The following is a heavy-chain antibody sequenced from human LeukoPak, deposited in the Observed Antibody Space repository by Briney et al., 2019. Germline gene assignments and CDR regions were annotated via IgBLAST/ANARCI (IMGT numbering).Heavy chain of an antibody. V-gene: IGHV3-20*04. CDR2: ISWNGGST. CDR3: ARGRLRYYFDY. Sequence: GGSLRLSCAASGFTFDDYGMSWVRQAPGKGLEWVCGISWNGGSTGCADSVKGRFTISRDNAKNSLYLQMNSLRAEDTAVYYCARGRLRYYFDYWGQGTLVTVSS. J-gene: IGHJ4*02. D-gene: IGHD4-17*01. CDR1: GFTFDDYG.